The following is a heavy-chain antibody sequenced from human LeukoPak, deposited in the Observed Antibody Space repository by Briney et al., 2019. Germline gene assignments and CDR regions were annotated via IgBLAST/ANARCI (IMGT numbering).Heavy chain of an antibody. Sequence: GGSLSLSCAASGFTFSSYAMSWVRQAPGKGLEWVSTISPSGVSTYYADSVKGRFTISRNNSKNTLYLQMNSLRAEDTAVYYCAKHTIFGVVRSFDPWGQGTLVIVSS. CDR1: GFTFSSYA. J-gene: IGHJ5*02. D-gene: IGHD3-3*01. V-gene: IGHV3-23*01. CDR2: ISPSGVST. CDR3: AKHTIFGVVRSFDP.